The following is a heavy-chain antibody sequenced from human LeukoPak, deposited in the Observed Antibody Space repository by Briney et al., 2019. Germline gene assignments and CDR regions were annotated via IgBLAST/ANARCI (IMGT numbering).Heavy chain of an antibody. CDR1: GGSISSTTYY. CDR3: AGMVRGVMSYYYYMDV. J-gene: IGHJ6*03. D-gene: IGHD3-10*01. CDR2: IYYRGST. V-gene: IGHV4-39*07. Sequence: PSETLSLTCTVSGGSISSTTYYWGWIRQPPGKGLEWIGNIYYRGSTYYNPSLKSRVTISVDTSKNQFSLKLSSVTAADTAVYYCAGMVRGVMSYYYYMDVWGKGTTVTVSS.